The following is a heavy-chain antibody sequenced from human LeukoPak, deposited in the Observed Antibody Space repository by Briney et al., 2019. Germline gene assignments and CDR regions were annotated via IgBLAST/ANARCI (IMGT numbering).Heavy chain of an antibody. CDR1: GFTFSRHG. V-gene: IGHV3-30*02. Sequence: GGSLRLSCAASGFTFSRHGMHWVRQAPGKGLEWVSFISYDGSNKYYADSVKGRFTISRDNSKNTLYLQMISLRTEDTAVYYCAKDPRRYSRTGGYFDYWGQGTLVTVSS. CDR2: ISYDGSNK. J-gene: IGHJ4*02. CDR3: AKDPRRYSRTGGYFDY. D-gene: IGHD6-13*01.